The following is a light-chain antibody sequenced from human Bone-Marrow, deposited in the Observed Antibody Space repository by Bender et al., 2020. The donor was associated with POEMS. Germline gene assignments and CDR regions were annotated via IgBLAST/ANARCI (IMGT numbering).Light chain of an antibody. CDR1: SSDVGSYNF. CDR3: CSYAGSSVI. J-gene: IGLJ2*01. V-gene: IGLV2-23*02. CDR2: EVD. Sequence: QSALTQPASVSGSPGQSITISCTGTSSDVGSYNFVSWYQQHPGKATKLIIYEVDKRPSGVSYRFSGSKSGNTASLTISGLRAEDEADYYSCSYAGSSVIFVGGTKLTVL.